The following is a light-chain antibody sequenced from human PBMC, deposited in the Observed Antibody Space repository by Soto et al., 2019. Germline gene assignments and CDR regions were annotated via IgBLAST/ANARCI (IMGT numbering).Light chain of an antibody. V-gene: IGLV1-51*01. CDR2: DNN. Sequence: QSVLTQPPSVSAAPGQRVIISCSGSNSNIGNNYVSWYQQLPETAPKFLIYDNNERPSGIPDRFSGSTSGTSATLVITGLQTGDEADYYCGTWDSSLGVFVFGTGTKLTVL. J-gene: IGLJ1*01. CDR3: GTWDSSLGVFV. CDR1: NSNIGNNY.